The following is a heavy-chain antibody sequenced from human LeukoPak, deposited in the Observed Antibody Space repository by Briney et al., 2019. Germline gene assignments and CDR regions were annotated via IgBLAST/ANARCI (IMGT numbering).Heavy chain of an antibody. CDR2: INPNSGGT. CDR3: ARDLRVVVTAIFDF. J-gene: IGHJ4*02. CDR1: GYTFTGYY. V-gene: IGHV1-2*02. Sequence: ASVKVSCKASGYTFTGYYMHWVRQAPGQGLEWMGWINPNSGGTNYAQKFQGRVTMTRDTSISTAYMELSRLRSDDTAVYYCARDLRVVVTAIFDFWGQGTLVTVSS. D-gene: IGHD2-21*02.